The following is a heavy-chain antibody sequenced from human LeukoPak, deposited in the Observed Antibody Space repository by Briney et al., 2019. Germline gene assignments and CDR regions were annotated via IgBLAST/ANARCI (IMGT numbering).Heavy chain of an antibody. Sequence: PSETLSLTCTVSGASISSYYWSWIRQPPGKGPEWIGYIYYSGSTNYNPSLRSRVTMSVDTSKNEFSLRLSSVTAADTAVYYCARGTYCGGDCWNWFDPWGQGTLVTVSS. CDR2: IYYSGST. J-gene: IGHJ5*02. D-gene: IGHD2-21*02. V-gene: IGHV4-59*01. CDR3: ARGTYCGGDCWNWFDP. CDR1: GASISSYY.